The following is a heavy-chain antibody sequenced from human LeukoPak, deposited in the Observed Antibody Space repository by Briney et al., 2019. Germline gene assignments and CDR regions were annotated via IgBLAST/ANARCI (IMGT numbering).Heavy chain of an antibody. V-gene: IGHV3-21*01. J-gene: IGHJ2*01. CDR1: GFTFDDYA. D-gene: IGHD4-23*01. CDR3: ARVGMTTVVTPPWYFDL. Sequence: SLRLSCAASGFTFDDYAMHWVRQAPGKGLEWVSSISSSSSYIYYADSVKGRFTISRDNAKNSLYPQMNSLRAEDTAVYYCARVGMTTVVTPPWYFDLWGRGTLVTVSS. CDR2: ISSSSSYI.